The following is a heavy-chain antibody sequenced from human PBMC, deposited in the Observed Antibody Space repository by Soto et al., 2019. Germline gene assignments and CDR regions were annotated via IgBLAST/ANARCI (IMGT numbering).Heavy chain of an antibody. J-gene: IGHJ4*02. CDR1: GFTFSSYA. D-gene: IGHD3-16*01. CDR2: ISGRGGST. CDR3: AYYAYIWGTGPLDY. Sequence: EVQLLESGGGLVQPGGSLRLSCAASGFTFSSYAMSWVRQAPGKGLEWVSAISGRGGSTYYADSVKGRFTISRDNYKNTLYLQMNSLRAGDTAVYHCAYYAYIWGTGPLDYWGQGTLVTVSS. V-gene: IGHV3-23*01.